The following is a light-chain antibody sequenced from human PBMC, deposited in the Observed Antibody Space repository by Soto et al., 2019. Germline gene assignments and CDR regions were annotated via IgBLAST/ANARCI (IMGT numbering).Light chain of an antibody. CDR2: GAS. J-gene: IGKJ5*01. Sequence: EIVLTQSPCTLSLSPCERSTLSCRASQSVSSNLAWYQQKPGQAPRLLIYGASTRATGIPARFSGSGSGTEFTLTISSLQPEDFVTYFCQQLNSYPITFGQGTRLEIK. CDR3: QQLNSYPIT. V-gene: IGKV3-15*01. CDR1: QSVSSN.